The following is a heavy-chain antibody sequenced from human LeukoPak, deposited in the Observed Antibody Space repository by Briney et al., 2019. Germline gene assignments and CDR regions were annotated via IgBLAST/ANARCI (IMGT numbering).Heavy chain of an antibody. V-gene: IGHV4-34*01. D-gene: IGHD3-3*01. CDR2: INHSGST. CDR3: ARGRCDFWSGYYLSY. J-gene: IGHJ4*02. Sequence: SETLSLTCAVYGGSFSGYYWSWIRQPPGKGLEWIGEINHSGSTNYNPSLKSRVTISVDTSKNQFSLKLSSVTAADTAVYYCARGRCDFWSGYYLSYWGQGTLVTVSS. CDR1: GGSFSGYY.